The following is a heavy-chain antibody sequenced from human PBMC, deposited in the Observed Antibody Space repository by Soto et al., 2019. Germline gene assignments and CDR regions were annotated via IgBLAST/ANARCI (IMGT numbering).Heavy chain of an antibody. D-gene: IGHD6-19*01. J-gene: IGHJ5*01. Sequence: QVQLVESGGGLVQPGTSLRLSCAASGFTFSTHGMHWVRQAPGKGLEWVAMISHDGSAKHYVDSVKGRFTISRDTSKSTLFLRMDSLGVGGTTIYYCAKDWGATGWYNWFDSWGQGTLVTVSS. V-gene: IGHV3-30*05. CDR2: ISHDGSAK. CDR3: AKDWGATGWYNWFDS. CDR1: GFTFSTHG.